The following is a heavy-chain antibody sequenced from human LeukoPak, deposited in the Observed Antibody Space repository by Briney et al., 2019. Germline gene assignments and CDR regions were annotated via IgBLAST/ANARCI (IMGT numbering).Heavy chain of an antibody. CDR1: GVTFSSYG. CDR2: IWYDGSNK. V-gene: IGHV3-33*06. Sequence: VGSLRLSCAASGVTFSSYGMRWVRQAPGKGLEWVAGIWYDGSNKFYADSVKGRFTISRDNSKNTLYLQMNSLRAEDTAVYYGAKESTTLDYWGQGTLVTVSS. CDR3: AKESTTLDY. J-gene: IGHJ4*02. D-gene: IGHD1-26*01.